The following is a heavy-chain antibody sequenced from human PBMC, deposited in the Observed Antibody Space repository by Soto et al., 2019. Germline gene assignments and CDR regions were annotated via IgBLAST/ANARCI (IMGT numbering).Heavy chain of an antibody. V-gene: IGHV3-48*01. CDR2: ISSSSSTI. J-gene: IGHJ4*02. D-gene: IGHD6-13*01. Sequence: GGSLRLSCAASGFTFSTYSMNWVRQAPGKGLEWVSYISSSSSTIFYTDSVKGRFTVSRDNAKNSLYLQMNSLRAEDTAVYYCARDRQQLAPLPLGGFDYWGQGTLVTVSS. CDR3: ARDRQQLAPLPLGGFDY. CDR1: GFTFSTYS.